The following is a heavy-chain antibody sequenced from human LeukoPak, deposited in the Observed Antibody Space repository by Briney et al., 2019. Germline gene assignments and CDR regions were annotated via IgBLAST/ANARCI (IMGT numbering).Heavy chain of an antibody. CDR1: GYTFTSNA. CDR3: ARGLSLGPHDTVLMVYGFDI. D-gene: IGHD2-8*01. CDR2: INTGNGNT. Sequence: ASVKVSCKASGYTFTSNAMHWVRQAPGQRPEWMGWINTGNGNTKYSQKFQGRVTISRDTSANTAYMEVSSLRSEDTAVYYCARGLSLGPHDTVLMVYGFDIWGQGTMVTVSS. J-gene: IGHJ3*02. V-gene: IGHV1-3*04.